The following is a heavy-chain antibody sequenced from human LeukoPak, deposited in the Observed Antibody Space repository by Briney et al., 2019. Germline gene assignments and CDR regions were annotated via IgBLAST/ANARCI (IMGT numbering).Heavy chain of an antibody. CDR3: ATGGRFYYDL. V-gene: IGHV3-30-3*01. CDR2: ISYDGSNK. J-gene: IGHJ4*02. CDR1: GFTFSSYA. D-gene: IGHD2-15*01. Sequence: GGSLRLPCAASGFTFSSYAMHWVRQAPGKGLEWVAVISYDGSNKYYADSVKGRFTISKNLSQNRLYMQMNSLRAEDAAMYYCATGGRFYYDLWGQGTLVTVSS.